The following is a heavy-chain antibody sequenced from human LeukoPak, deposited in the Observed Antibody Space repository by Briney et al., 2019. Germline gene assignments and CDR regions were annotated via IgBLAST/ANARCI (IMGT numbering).Heavy chain of an antibody. CDR1: GYTFTSYA. CDR2: INTNTGNP. J-gene: IGHJ6*02. CDR3: ARVGGYLLYYYYYYGMDV. D-gene: IGHD3-22*01. Sequence: GGSVKVSCKASGYTFTSYAMNWVRQAPGQGVGWMGWINTNTGNPTYAQGFTGRFVFSLDNSVSTAYLQISSLKAEDTAVYYCARVGGYLLYYYYYYGMDVWGQGTTVTVSS. V-gene: IGHV7-4-1*02.